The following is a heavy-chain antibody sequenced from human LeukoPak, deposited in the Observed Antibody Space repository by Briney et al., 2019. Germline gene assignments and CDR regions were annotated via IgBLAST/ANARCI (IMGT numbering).Heavy chain of an antibody. D-gene: IGHD3-3*01. CDR1: GYTFTGYY. J-gene: IGHJ4*02. CDR3: ARGRRVTIFGVAPYYFDY. Sequence: ASVKVSCKASGYTFTGYYMHWVRQAPGQGLEWMGWINPNSGGTNYAQKFQGRVTMTRDTSISTAYMELSRLRSDDTAVYYCARGRRVTIFGVAPYYFDYWGQGALVTVSS. CDR2: INPNSGGT. V-gene: IGHV1-2*02.